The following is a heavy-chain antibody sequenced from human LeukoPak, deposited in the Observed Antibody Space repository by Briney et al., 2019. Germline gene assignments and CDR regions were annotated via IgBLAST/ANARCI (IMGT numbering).Heavy chain of an antibody. J-gene: IGHJ4*02. CDR2: ISGSGGST. V-gene: IGHV3-23*01. CDR1: GFTFSSYA. Sequence: GGSLRVSCAASGFTFSSYAMCWVRQAPGKGLEWVSGISGSGGSTYYADSVKGRFTISRDNSKNTLYLQMNSLRAEDTAVYYCAKGDTVPGTSTFNYWAQGTLVTASP. CDR3: AKGDTVPGTSTFNY.